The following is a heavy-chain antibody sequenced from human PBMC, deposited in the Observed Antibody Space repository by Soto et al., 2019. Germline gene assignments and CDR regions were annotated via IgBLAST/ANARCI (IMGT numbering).Heavy chain of an antibody. CDR2: IWYDGSNK. CDR3: ARADGSGSSKRYGMDV. J-gene: IGHJ6*02. CDR1: GFTFSSYG. Sequence: QVQLVESGGGVVQPGRSLRLSCAASGFTFSSYGMHWVRQAPGKGLAWVAVIWYDGSNKYYADSVKGRFTISRDNSKNTLYLQMNSLSAEDTGVYYCARADGSGSSKRYGMDVWGQGTTVTVSS. V-gene: IGHV3-33*01. D-gene: IGHD3-10*01.